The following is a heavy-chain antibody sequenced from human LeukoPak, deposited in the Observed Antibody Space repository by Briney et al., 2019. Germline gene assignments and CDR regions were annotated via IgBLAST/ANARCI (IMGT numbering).Heavy chain of an antibody. CDR1: GGTFSSYA. D-gene: IGHD3-3*01. CDR2: IIPIFGTA. V-gene: IGHV1-69*13. J-gene: IGHJ3*02. CDR3: ARDGGAKQLRFLEWLPTERAVNAFDI. Sequence: SVKVSCKASGGTFSSYAISWVRQAPGQGLEWMGGIIPIFGTANYAQKFQGRVTITADESTSTAYMELSSLRSEDTAVYYCARDGGAKQLRFLEWLPTERAVNAFDIWGQGTMVTVSS.